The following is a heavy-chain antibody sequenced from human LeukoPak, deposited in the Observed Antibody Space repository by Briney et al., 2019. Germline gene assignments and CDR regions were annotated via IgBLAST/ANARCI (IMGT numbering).Heavy chain of an antibody. D-gene: IGHD2-2*01. CDR1: GYTFTGYY. V-gene: IGHV1-2*02. Sequence: ASVKVSCKASGYTFTGYYMHWVRQAPGQGLEWMGWINPNSGGTNYAQKFQGRVTMTRDTSISTAYMELSRLRSDDTAVYYCATRVPATAGIVDYWGQGTLVTVSS. J-gene: IGHJ4*02. CDR2: INPNSGGT. CDR3: ATRVPATAGIVDY.